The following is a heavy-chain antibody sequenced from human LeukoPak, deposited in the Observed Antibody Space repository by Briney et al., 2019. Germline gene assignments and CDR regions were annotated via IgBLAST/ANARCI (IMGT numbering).Heavy chain of an antibody. CDR2: IYHTGTT. D-gene: IGHD1-26*01. CDR1: GGSLSPYY. Sequence: SETLSLTCTVSGGSLSPYYWTWIRQPPGKGLEWIGYIYHTGTTRYNPSLNSRVTISVETSKNQFSLRLNSVTAADTAIYYCARLDSGDHGNIPHWGQGTLVTVSS. V-gene: IGHV4-59*08. CDR3: ARLDSGDHGNIPH. J-gene: IGHJ1*01.